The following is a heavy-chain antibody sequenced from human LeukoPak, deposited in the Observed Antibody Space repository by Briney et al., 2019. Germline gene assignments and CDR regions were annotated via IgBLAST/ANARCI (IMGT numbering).Heavy chain of an antibody. J-gene: IGHJ4*02. CDR3: ARGTVTMVDY. CDR1: GFTVSSNY. Sequence: PGGSLRLSCAASGFTVSSNYMSWVRQAPGRGLEWVSVIYSGGSIYYADSVKGRFTISRDNSKNTLFLQMNSLRAGDTAVYYCARGTVTMVDYWGQGTLVTVSS. CDR2: IYSGGSI. D-gene: IGHD3-10*01. V-gene: IGHV3-66*01.